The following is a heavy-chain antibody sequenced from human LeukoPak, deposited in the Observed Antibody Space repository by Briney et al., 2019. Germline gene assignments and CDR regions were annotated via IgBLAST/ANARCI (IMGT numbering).Heavy chain of an antibody. D-gene: IGHD3-9*01. CDR2: IYSGGST. Sequence: GGSLRLSCAASGFSFTTYWMSWVRQAPGKGLEWVSVIYSGGSTYYADSVKGRFTISRDNSKNTLYLQMNSLRAEDTAVYYCAREADILTGYTAFNYWGQGTLVTVSS. CDR1: GFSFTTYW. V-gene: IGHV3-66*01. CDR3: AREADILTGYTAFNY. J-gene: IGHJ4*02.